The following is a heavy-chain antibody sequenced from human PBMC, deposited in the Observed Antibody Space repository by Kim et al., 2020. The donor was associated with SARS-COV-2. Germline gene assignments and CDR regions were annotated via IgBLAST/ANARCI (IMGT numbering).Heavy chain of an antibody. CDR2: TYYRSKWNN. J-gene: IGHJ4*02. CDR1: GDSVSSNIVG. D-gene: IGHD5-18*01. Sequence: SQTLSLTCAISGDSVSSNIVGWHWIRQTPSRGLEWLGRTYYRSKWNNDYAVSVKSRMTINPDTSKNQFSLQLNSLIPEDTAVYYCARGYRYGLDYWGQGTLVTVSS. V-gene: IGHV6-1*01. CDR3: ARGYRYGLDY.